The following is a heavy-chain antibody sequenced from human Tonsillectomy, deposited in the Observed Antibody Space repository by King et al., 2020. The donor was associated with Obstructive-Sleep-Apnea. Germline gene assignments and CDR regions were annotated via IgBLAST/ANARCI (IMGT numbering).Heavy chain of an antibody. D-gene: IGHD4-17*01. CDR3: AREDDYGDYRSSFDY. CDR1: GFSFSRYN. CDR2: ISSSSTYI. Sequence: QLVQSGGGLVKRGGSLRLSCAASGFSFSRYNMNWVRQAPGKGLEWVSSISSSSTYIYYADSVKGRFTISRDNAKNSLFLQMNSLRAEDTALYYCAREDDYGDYRSSFDYWGQGTLVTVSS. J-gene: IGHJ4*02. V-gene: IGHV3-21*01.